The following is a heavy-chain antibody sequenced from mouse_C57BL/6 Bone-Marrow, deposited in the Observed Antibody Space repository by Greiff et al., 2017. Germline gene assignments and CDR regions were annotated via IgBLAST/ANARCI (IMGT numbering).Heavy chain of an antibody. CDR1: GYTFTSYG. Sequence: QVQLQQSGAELARPGASVKMSCKASGYTFTSYGISWVKQRTGQGLEWIGEIYPRSGNTYYNEKFKGKATLTADKSSSTAYMELRSLTSEDSAVYFCARGAQSNWFAYWGQGTLVTVSA. CDR3: ARGAQSNWFAY. D-gene: IGHD1-3*01. V-gene: IGHV1-81*01. J-gene: IGHJ3*01. CDR2: IYPRSGNT.